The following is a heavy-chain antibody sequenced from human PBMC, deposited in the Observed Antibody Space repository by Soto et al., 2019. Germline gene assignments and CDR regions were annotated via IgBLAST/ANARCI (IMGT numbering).Heavy chain of an antibody. CDR3: VQSRCGGDCLQSYSSHSYYGLDV. Sequence: QITLKESGPTLVKPTQTLTLTCTFSGFSLGTTGVGVGWSRQPPGKALEWLALIYWDDDKRYNPALNSRLTITKDTSKNQVVLAMTNVDPVDTATYYCVQSRCGGDCLQSYSSHSYYGLDVWGQGTTVTVSS. CDR1: GFSLGTTGVG. V-gene: IGHV2-5*02. J-gene: IGHJ6*02. CDR2: IYWDDDK. D-gene: IGHD2-21*02.